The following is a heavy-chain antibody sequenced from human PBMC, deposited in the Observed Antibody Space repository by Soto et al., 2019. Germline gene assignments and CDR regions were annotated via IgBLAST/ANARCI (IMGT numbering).Heavy chain of an antibody. D-gene: IGHD5-12*01. CDR1: GGSFSGYY. CDR3: DGGYSGFFETTRYYYYGMDV. J-gene: IGHJ6*02. Sequence: SSETLSLTCAVYGGSFSGYYWSWIRQPPGKGLEWIGEINHSGSTNYNPSLKSRVTISVDTSKNQFSLKLSSVTAADTAVYYCDGGYSGFFETTRYYYYGMDVWGQGTPVTVSS. CDR2: INHSGST. V-gene: IGHV4-34*01.